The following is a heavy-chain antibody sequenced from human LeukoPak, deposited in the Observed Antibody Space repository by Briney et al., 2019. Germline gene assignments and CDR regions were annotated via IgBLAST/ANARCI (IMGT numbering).Heavy chain of an antibody. Sequence: PSETLSLTCTVSGGSISSGSYYWSWIRQPAGKGLEWIGRIYTSGSTNYNPSLKSRVTISVDTSKNQFSLKLSSVTAADTAVYYCARDLVDSSGISDYWGQGTLVTVSS. D-gene: IGHD3-22*01. V-gene: IGHV4-61*02. CDR2: IYTSGST. J-gene: IGHJ4*02. CDR1: GGSISSGSYY. CDR3: ARDLVDSSGISDY.